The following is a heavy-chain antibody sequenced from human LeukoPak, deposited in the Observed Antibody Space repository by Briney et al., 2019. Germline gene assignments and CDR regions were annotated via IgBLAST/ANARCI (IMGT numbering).Heavy chain of an antibody. J-gene: IGHJ4*02. CDR1: GXTFSSYA. CDR2: ISGSGGST. D-gene: IGHD1-26*01. V-gene: IGHV3-23*01. Sequence: GGSLRLSCAASGXTFSSYAMNWVRQAPGKGLEWVSGISGSGGSTYYADSMRGRFTISRDNSKKTVYVQMNSLRAEDTAIYYCAKDRGLVGATPSNFDYWGQGTLVTVSS. CDR3: AKDRGLVGATPSNFDY.